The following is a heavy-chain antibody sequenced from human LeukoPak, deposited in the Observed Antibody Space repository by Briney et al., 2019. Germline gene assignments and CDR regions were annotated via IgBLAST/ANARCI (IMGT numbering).Heavy chain of an antibody. Sequence: VASVNVSCKASGCTFTSYAMHWVRQAPGQRLEWMGWINAGNGNTKYSQKFQGRVTITRDTSASTAYMELSSLRSEDTAVYYCARDRGSGWVLDFDYWGQGTLVTVSS. V-gene: IGHV1-3*01. CDR2: INAGNGNT. D-gene: IGHD6-19*01. J-gene: IGHJ4*02. CDR3: ARDRGSGWVLDFDY. CDR1: GCTFTSYA.